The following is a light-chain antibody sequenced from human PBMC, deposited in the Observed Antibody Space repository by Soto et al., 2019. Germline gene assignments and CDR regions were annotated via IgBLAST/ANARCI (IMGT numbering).Light chain of an antibody. CDR1: SSNIGANY. Sequence: QAVVTQPPSASGTPGQRVTISCSGSSSNIGANYVYWYQHLPGTTPKLLIYRNNQRPSGVPDRFSGSKSGTSASLAISGLRSEDEADYYCVAWDDSLSGWVFGGGTKLTVL. CDR2: RNN. V-gene: IGLV1-47*01. J-gene: IGLJ3*02. CDR3: VAWDDSLSGWV.